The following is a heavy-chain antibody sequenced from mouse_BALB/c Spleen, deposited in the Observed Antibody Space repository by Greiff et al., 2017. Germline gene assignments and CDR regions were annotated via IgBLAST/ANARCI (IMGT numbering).Heavy chain of an antibody. D-gene: IGHD3-2*02. Sequence: EVMLVESGGGLVQPGGSRKLSCAASGFTFSSFGMHWVRQAPEKGLEWVAYISSGSSTIYYADTVKGRFTISGDNPKNTLFLQMTSLRSEDTAMYYCARSSGRLFDYWGQGTTLTVSS. CDR3: ARSSGRLFDY. CDR1: GFTFSSFG. CDR2: ISSGSSTI. J-gene: IGHJ2*01. V-gene: IGHV5-17*02.